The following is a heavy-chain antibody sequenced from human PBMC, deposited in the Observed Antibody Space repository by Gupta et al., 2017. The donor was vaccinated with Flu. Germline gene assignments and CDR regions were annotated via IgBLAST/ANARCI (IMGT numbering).Heavy chain of an antibody. CDR3: ARATNTSFFHL. CDR2: IYWDDDR. D-gene: IGHD3-3*01. V-gene: IGHV2-5*02. CDR1: GFPLTTDEEA. J-gene: IGHJ1*01. Sequence: PTQTLTLTCTFSGFPLTTDEEAVGWIRQPPGKALEWLALIYWDDDRRYSPSLKSRLTITNDTSKNQVVLKMTNMDASDTATYYWARATNTSFFHLWGQFTLVTVS.